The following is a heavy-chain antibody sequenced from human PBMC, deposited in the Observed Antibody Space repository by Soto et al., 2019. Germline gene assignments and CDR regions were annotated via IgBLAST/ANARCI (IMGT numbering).Heavy chain of an antibody. D-gene: IGHD6-19*01. CDR1: GFTFSSYG. Sequence: GGSLRLSCAASGFTFSSYGMHWVRQAPGKGLEWVAVIWYDGSNKYYADSVKGRFTISRDNSKNTLYLQMNSLRAEDTAVYYCARVGEIAVAGKGYFDYWGQGTLVTVS. J-gene: IGHJ4*02. V-gene: IGHV3-33*01. CDR3: ARVGEIAVAGKGYFDY. CDR2: IWYDGSNK.